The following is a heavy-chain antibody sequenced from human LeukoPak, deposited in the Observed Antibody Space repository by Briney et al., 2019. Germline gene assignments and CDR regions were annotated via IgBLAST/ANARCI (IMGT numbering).Heavy chain of an antibody. CDR3: ARRLTQYDCFDP. D-gene: IGHD2-2*01. J-gene: IGHJ5*02. V-gene: IGHV6-1*01. Sequence: SQTLSLTCAISGDSVSSISAAWNWIRQSPSRGPEWLGRTYYRSTWYNDYAASVRGRITVNPDTSKNQFSLHLNSVTPEDTAVYYCARRLTQYDCFDPWGQGILVTVSS. CDR1: GDSVSSISAA. CDR2: TYYRSTWYN.